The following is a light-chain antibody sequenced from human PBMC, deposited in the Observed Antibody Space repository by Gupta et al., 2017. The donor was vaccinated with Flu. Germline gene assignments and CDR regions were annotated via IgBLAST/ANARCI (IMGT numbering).Light chain of an antibody. V-gene: IGLV3-1*01. Sequence: SYALTQPPSVSVSPGRTASLTCSGVRLGDKYTCWYQQKPGQSPILVIYQDTLRPSGIPERFSGSNSGNTATLTISGTQAVDEADYYCQAWDSTTEVVFGGGTKLTVL. CDR2: QDT. CDR1: RLGDKY. CDR3: QAWDSTTEVV. J-gene: IGLJ2*01.